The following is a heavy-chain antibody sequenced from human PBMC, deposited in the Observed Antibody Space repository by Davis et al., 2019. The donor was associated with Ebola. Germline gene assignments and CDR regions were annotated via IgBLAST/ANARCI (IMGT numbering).Heavy chain of an antibody. J-gene: IGHJ4*02. CDR3: ARVDENGDTDY. Sequence: GGSLRLSCAASGFTFSSYAMHWVRQAPGKGLEWVAVIWYDGSNKYYADSVKGRFTISRDNSKNTLYLQMYSLRAEDTALYYCARVDENGDTDYWGQGTLVTVSS. CDR2: IWYDGSNK. CDR1: GFTFSSYA. D-gene: IGHD4-17*01. V-gene: IGHV3-33*08.